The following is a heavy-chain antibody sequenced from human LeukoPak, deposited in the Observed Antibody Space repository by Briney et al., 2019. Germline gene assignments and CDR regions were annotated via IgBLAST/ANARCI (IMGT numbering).Heavy chain of an antibody. J-gene: IGHJ6*04. Sequence: AASVKVSCKASGYTFTSYGISWVRQAPGQGLEWMGWISAYNGNTNYAQKLQGRVTMTTDTSTSTAYMELRSLRSDDTAVYYCARAQGIAAAGGGYYGMDVWGKGTTVTVPS. CDR1: GYTFTSYG. CDR2: ISAYNGNT. V-gene: IGHV1-18*04. CDR3: ARAQGIAAAGGGYYGMDV. D-gene: IGHD6-13*01.